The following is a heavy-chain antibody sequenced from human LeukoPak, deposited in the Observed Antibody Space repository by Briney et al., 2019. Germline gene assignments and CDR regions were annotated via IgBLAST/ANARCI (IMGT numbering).Heavy chain of an antibody. D-gene: IGHD2-2*01. CDR2: ISWNGGSI. Sequence: GGSLRLSCAASGFTFDDYAMHWVRQAPGKGLEWVSCISWNGGSIGYADSVKGRFTISRDNAKNSLYLQMNSLRAEDTALYYCAKDIFGVPAAISYFDYWGQGTLVTVSS. V-gene: IGHV3-9*01. CDR3: AKDIFGVPAAISYFDY. J-gene: IGHJ4*02. CDR1: GFTFDDYA.